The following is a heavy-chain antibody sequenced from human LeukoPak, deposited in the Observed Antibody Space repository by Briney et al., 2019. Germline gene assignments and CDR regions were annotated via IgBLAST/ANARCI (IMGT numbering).Heavy chain of an antibody. CDR1: GFTISSYY. D-gene: IGHD2-2*01. CDR2: IYHSGNT. CDR3: AKDSRRYCSSTSCSDNAFDI. V-gene: IGHV3-53*01. Sequence: GGSLRLSCAASGFTISSYYMAWVRQAPGKGMEWVSVIYHSGNTDYADSVKGRFTISRDNSKNTVYLQMSSLRAEDTAVYYCAKDSRRYCSSTSCSDNAFDIWGQGTMVTVSS. J-gene: IGHJ3*02.